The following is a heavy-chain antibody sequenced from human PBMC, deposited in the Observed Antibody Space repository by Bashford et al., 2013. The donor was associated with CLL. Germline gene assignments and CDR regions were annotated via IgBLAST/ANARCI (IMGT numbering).Heavy chain of an antibody. CDR3: ARHDEIRFHWFDP. J-gene: IGHJ5*02. V-gene: IGHV4-39*01. Sequence: SETLSLTCTVSGGSISSGDYYWGWVRQPPGKGLEWIGIIYYSGYTYYNPSLKSRVTISRDTSKNQFSLNLSSVTAADTAVYYCARHDEIRFHWFDPWGQGTLVTVSS. CDR2: IYYSGYT. D-gene: IGHD3-16*01. CDR1: GGSISSGDYY.